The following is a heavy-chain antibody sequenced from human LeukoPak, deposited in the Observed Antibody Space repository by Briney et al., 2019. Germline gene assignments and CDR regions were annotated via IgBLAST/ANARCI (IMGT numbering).Heavy chain of an antibody. CDR3: GRDLGSSWFRP. V-gene: IGHV1-2*02. Sequence: GASVKVSCKASGYPFTYYFIHWVRQAPGLGLEWLGRINPNTGDTDYRKRFQGRVTMTRDTSSDTAYMELSGLRPDDTAMYYCGRDLGSSWFRPWGQGTLVTVSS. CDR2: INPNTGDT. J-gene: IGHJ5*02. CDR1: GYPFTYYF. D-gene: IGHD6-13*01.